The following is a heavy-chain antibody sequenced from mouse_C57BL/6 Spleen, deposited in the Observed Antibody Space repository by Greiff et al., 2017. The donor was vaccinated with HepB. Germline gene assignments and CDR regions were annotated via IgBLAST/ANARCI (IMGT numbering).Heavy chain of an antibody. CDR1: GFTFSDYG. J-gene: IGHJ1*03. Sequence: EVQVVDSGGGLVKPGGSLKLSCAASGFTFSDYGMHWVRQAPEKGLEWVAYISSGSSTIYYADTVKGRFTISRDNAKNTLFLQMTSLRSEDTAMYYCARDGSKYWYFDVWGTGTTVTVSS. D-gene: IGHD1-1*01. V-gene: IGHV5-17*01. CDR2: ISSGSSTI. CDR3: ARDGSKYWYFDV.